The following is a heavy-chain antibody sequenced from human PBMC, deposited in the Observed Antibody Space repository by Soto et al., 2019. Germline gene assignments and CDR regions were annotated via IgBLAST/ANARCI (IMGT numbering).Heavy chain of an antibody. CDR1: GGSISSYY. J-gene: IGHJ6*02. V-gene: IGHV4-59*01. CDR3: ARDQLPITIFGVVRGSGMDV. Sequence: SETLSLTCTVSGGSISSYYWSWIRQPPGKGLEWIGYIYYSGSTNYNPSLKSRVTISVDTSKNQFSLKLSSVTAADTAVYYCARDQLPITIFGVVRGSGMDVWGQGTTVTSP. D-gene: IGHD3-3*01. CDR2: IYYSGST.